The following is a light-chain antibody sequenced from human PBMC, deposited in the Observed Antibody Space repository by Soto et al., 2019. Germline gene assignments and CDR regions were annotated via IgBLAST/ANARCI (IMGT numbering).Light chain of an antibody. Sequence: EIVLTQYPGTLSLSPGDRATLACRASQRVSTFLAWYQQRPGQAPRLLISEASNRATGIPARFSGSGSGTDFTLTISSLEPEDFGVYYCQHRSIWPVSFGQGTRLEI. CDR1: QRVSTF. J-gene: IGKJ5*01. V-gene: IGKV3-11*01. CDR2: EAS. CDR3: QHRSIWPVS.